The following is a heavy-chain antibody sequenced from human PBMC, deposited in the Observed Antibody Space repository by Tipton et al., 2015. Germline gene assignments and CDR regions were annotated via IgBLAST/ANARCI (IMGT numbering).Heavy chain of an antibody. CDR3: ARVDILLSQGGMDV. D-gene: IGHD3-10*01. CDR1: GGSISSGDYY. CDR2: VNHSGRN. V-gene: IGHV4-30-4*01. J-gene: IGHJ6*02. Sequence: LRLSCTVSGGSISSGDYYWHWIRQPPGKGLEWIGEVNHSGRNNYNLSLKSRVTISVDKFKNQFSLELNSVTAADTAVYYCARVDILLSQGGMDVWGQGTTVTVSS.